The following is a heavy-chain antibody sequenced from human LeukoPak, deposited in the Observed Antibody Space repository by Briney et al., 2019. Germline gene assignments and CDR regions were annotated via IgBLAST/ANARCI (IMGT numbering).Heavy chain of an antibody. CDR2: ISAYNGNT. CDR3: ASSIQLWLPVY. D-gene: IGHD5-18*01. J-gene: IGHJ4*02. V-gene: IGHV1-18*01. CDR1: GYTFTTYG. Sequence: GASVKVSCKTSGYTFTTYGISWVRQAPGQGLEWMGWISAYNGNTNYAQKLQGRVTMTTDTYMELRSLRSDDTAVYYCASSIQLWLPVYWGQGTLVTVSS.